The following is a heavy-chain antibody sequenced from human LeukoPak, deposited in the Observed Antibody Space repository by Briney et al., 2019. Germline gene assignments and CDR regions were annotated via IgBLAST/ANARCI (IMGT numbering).Heavy chain of an antibody. J-gene: IGHJ6*03. CDR3: ARSQTYGSGSYYSYYYYYMDV. V-gene: IGHV1-69*05. Sequence: SVKVSCKASGGTFSSYAISWVRQAPGQGLEWMGRIIPIFGTANYAQKFQGRVTITTDESTNTAYMELSSLRSEDTAVYYCARSQTYGSGSYYSYYYYYMDVWGKGTTVTVSS. CDR2: IIPIFGTA. CDR1: GGTFSSYA. D-gene: IGHD3-10*01.